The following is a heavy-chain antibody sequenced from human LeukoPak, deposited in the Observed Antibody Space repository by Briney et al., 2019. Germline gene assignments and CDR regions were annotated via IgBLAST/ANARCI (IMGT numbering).Heavy chain of an antibody. Sequence: GESLKIPCKGSGYSFTTYWIAWVRQMPGKGLEWMGIIYPGDSDTRYSPSFQGQVTISADKSISTAYLQWSSLKASDTAMYYCARSYYSSSGTYLAYWGQGTLVTVSS. V-gene: IGHV5-51*01. CDR2: IYPGDSDT. CDR1: GYSFTTYW. CDR3: ARSYYSSSGTYLAY. J-gene: IGHJ4*02. D-gene: IGHD3-10*01.